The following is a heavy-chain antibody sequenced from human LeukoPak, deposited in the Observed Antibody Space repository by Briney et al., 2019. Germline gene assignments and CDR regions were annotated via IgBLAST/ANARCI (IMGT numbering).Heavy chain of an antibody. V-gene: IGHV3-7*03. CDR3: ARDERVAAAGYYYYYGMDV. D-gene: IGHD6-13*01. J-gene: IGHJ6*02. CDR2: IKQDGSEK. CDR1: GFTFSSYW. Sequence: PGGSLRLSCAASGFTFSSYWMSWVHQAPGKGLEWVANIKQDGSEKYYVDSVKGRFTISRDNAKNSLYPQMNSLRAEDTAVYYCARDERVAAAGYYYYYGMDVWGQGTTVTVSS.